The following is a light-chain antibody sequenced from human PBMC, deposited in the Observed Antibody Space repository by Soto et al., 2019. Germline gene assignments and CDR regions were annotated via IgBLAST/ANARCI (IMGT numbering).Light chain of an antibody. J-gene: IGKJ2*01. CDR3: QQYHSSPPGYT. V-gene: IGKV3-20*01. CDR2: GAS. CDR1: HSVSSSY. Sequence: EIVLTQSPGTLSLSPGEKVTLSCRTSHSVSSSYLAWYQQKRGQAPRLLIYGASRRASGIPDRFSGSESGTDFTLTISRLEPEDFAVYYCQQYHSSPPGYTFGQGTKLEIK.